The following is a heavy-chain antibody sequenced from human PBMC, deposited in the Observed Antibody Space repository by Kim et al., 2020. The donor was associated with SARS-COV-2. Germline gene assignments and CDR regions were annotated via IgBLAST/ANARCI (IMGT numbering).Heavy chain of an antibody. D-gene: IGHD4-4*01. V-gene: IGHV3-15*01. CDR1: GFTFSNAW. CDR3: TTDLHYTPGGDAFDI. Sequence: GGSLRLSCAASGFTFSNAWMSWVRQAPGKGLEWVGRIKSKTDGGTTDYAAPVKGRFTISRDDSKNTLYLQMNSLKTEDTAVYYCTTDLHYTPGGDAFDIWGQGTMVTVSS. CDR2: IKSKTDGGTT. J-gene: IGHJ3*02.